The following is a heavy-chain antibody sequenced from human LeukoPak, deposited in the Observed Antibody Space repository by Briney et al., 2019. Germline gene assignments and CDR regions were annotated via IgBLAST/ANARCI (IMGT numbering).Heavy chain of an antibody. D-gene: IGHD1-26*01. CDR1: GFTFSSYG. Sequence: GGSLRLSCAASGFTFSSYGMHWVRQAPGKGLEWVAVIWYDGSNKYYADSVKGRFTISRDNAKNSLYLQMNSLRAEDTAVYYCASHGGSYTYGMDVWGQGTTVTVSS. CDR3: ASHGGSYTYGMDV. V-gene: IGHV3-33*03. CDR2: IWYDGSNK. J-gene: IGHJ6*02.